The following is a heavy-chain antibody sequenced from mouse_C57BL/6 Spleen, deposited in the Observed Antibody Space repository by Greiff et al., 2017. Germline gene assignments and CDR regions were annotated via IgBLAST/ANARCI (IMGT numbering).Heavy chain of an antibody. Sequence: VQLQQSGAELVRPGASVKLSCTASGFNIKDYYMHWVKQRPEQGLEWIGRIDPEDGDTEYAPKFQGKATMTADKSSNTAYLQLSSLTSEDTAVYYCTTGTRYYGNLFDYWGQGTTLTVSS. CDR3: TTGTRYYGNLFDY. CDR2: IDPEDGDT. D-gene: IGHD1-1*01. CDR1: GFNIKDYY. J-gene: IGHJ2*01. V-gene: IGHV14-1*01.